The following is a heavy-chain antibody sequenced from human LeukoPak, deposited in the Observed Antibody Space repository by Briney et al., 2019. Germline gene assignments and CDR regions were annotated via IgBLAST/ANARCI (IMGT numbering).Heavy chain of an antibody. CDR1: GFTVSSNY. CDR2: IYTGGTT. CDR3: ARDGDDTSGYFSPFDY. J-gene: IGHJ4*02. V-gene: IGHV3-53*01. Sequence: PGGSLRLSCAVSGFTVSSNYMSWVRQAPGKGLEWVSVIYTGGTTYYADSVKGRFTISRDNSKNTLYLQMNSLRAEDTAVYYCARDGDDTSGYFSPFDYWDQGTLVTVSS. D-gene: IGHD3-22*01.